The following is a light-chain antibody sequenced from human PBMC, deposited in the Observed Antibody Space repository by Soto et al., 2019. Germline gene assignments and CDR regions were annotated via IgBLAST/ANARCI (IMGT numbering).Light chain of an antibody. V-gene: IGLV4-69*01. J-gene: IGLJ2*01. CDR1: SGHSSYA. CDR2: LYSDGSH. Sequence: QPVLTQSPSASASLGASVKLTCTLSSGHSSYAIAWHQQQPEKGPRYLMKLYSDGSHSKGDGIPDRFSGSSSGAERYLTISSLQSEDEADYYCQTWGTGMGVFGGGTKLTVL. CDR3: QTWGTGMGV.